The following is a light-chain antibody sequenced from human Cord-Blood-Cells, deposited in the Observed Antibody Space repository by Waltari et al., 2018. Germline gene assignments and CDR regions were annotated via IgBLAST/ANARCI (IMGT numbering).Light chain of an antibody. J-gene: IGKJ2*01. V-gene: IGKV1-13*02. CDR1: QGISSA. Sequence: AIQFTQSPSSLSASVGDRVTITCRASQGISSALAWYQQEPGKAPKLLIYDASTLESGVPSRFSGSGSGTDFTLTISSLQPEDFATYYCQQFNSYPHTFGQGTKLEIK. CDR3: QQFNSYPHT. CDR2: DAS.